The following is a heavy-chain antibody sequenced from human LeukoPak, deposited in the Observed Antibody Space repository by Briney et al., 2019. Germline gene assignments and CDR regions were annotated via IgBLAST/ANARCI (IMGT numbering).Heavy chain of an antibody. D-gene: IGHD6-19*01. V-gene: IGHV3-23*01. CDR2: INGRGDNT. CDR1: GVIISSYA. Sequence: GGSLRLSCAASGVIISSYAMSWVRQAPGKGLEWVSAINGRGDNTYYADFVKGRFTISRDNSKSTVYLQMNSLRTEDTAVYYCAKDRSGGGDYYFGMDVWGPGTTVTVSS. CDR3: AKDRSGGGDYYFGMDV. J-gene: IGHJ6*02.